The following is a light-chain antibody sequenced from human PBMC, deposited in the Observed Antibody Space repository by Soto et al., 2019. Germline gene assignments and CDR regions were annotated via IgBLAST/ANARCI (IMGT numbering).Light chain of an antibody. CDR1: QGISSY. CDR3: QQLNIYLRT. Sequence: QMPQSPSSLSASVGDRVTITCRASQGISSYLAWYQQKPGKAPKLLIYAASTLQSGVPSRFSGSGSGTDFTLTISSLQSEHGIPYYCQQLNIYLRTFGQGTKVDIK. CDR2: AAS. J-gene: IGKJ1*01. V-gene: IGKV1-9*01.